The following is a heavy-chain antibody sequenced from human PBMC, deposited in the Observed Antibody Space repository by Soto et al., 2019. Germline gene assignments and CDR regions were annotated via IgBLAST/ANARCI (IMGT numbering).Heavy chain of an antibody. V-gene: IGHV3-23*01. Sequence: EVQLLESGGGLVQPGGSLRLSCAASGFTFGNYAMSWVRQTPGKGLEWVSSISGSGGHIYYTGSVKGRFTISRDNSKNTLYLQMNSLRADDTAVYYCAKGDNFDFWGTLNCFDPWGQGTLVTVSS. J-gene: IGHJ5*02. D-gene: IGHD3-3*01. CDR1: GFTFGNYA. CDR3: AKGDNFDFWGTLNCFDP. CDR2: ISGSGGHI.